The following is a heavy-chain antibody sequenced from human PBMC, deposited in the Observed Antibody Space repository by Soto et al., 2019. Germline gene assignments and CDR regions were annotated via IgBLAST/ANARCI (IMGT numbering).Heavy chain of an antibody. V-gene: IGHV3-11*06. CDR3: ARDPQRRYDILPNWFDP. D-gene: IGHD3-9*01. CDR1: GFTFSDYA. Sequence: PGGSLRLSCAASGFTFSDYAMSWVRQAPGKGLEWVSGFSYNTGNTNYADSVKGRFTISRDNAKNSLYLQMNSLRDEDTAVYYCARDPQRRYDILPNWFDPWGQGTLVTVSS. J-gene: IGHJ5*02. CDR2: FSYNTGNT.